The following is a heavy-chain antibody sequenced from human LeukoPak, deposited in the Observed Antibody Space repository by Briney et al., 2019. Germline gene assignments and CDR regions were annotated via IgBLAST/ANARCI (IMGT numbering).Heavy chain of an antibody. CDR3: AKAASSGWYLDY. CDR2: ISGSGGSI. J-gene: IGHJ4*02. Sequence: GGSLRLSCAASGFTFSSYAMSWVRQPPGKGLEWVSGISGSGGSIYYADSVKGRFTISRDNSKNTLYLQMNSLGAEDTAVYYCAKAASSGWYLDYWGQGTLVTVSS. CDR1: GFTFSSYA. D-gene: IGHD6-25*01. V-gene: IGHV3-23*01.